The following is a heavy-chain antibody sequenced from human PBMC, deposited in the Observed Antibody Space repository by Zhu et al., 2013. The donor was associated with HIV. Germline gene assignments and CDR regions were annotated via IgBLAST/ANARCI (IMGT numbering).Heavy chain of an antibody. CDR1: GYTLTELS. CDR3: ATGVSTRKPYYGLDV. J-gene: IGHJ6*02. Sequence: QVHLVQSGAEVKKPGASVKVSCKVSGYTLTELSIHWVRQAHGKGLEWLGGFDPDDAETIYARKFQGRVTMTEDTSTETASMELIRLTSEDTAVYYCATGVSTRKPYYGLDVWGQGTTVTVSS. CDR2: FDPDDAET. V-gene: IGHV1-24*01.